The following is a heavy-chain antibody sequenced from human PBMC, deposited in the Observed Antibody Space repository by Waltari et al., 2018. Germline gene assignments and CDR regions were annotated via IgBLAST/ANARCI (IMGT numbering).Heavy chain of an antibody. V-gene: IGHV3-74*03. CDR2: IGTDETTM. D-gene: IGHD3-10*01. CDR3: ARLAPRTYRSPVPGRHYYYGMDV. CDR1: GFRFSNYW. Sequence: EEQLLESGGGLVQPGDSLRLSCAGSGFRFSNYWINWVRQATGKGLVWVARIGTDETTMTYADSVKGRFTISRDNAKNTVYLQMKRLRAEGTAVYYCARLAPRTYRSPVPGRHYYYGMDVWGQGTTVTVSS. J-gene: IGHJ6*02.